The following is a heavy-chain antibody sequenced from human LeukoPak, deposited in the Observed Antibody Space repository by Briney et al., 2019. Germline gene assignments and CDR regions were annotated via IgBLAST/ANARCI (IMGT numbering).Heavy chain of an antibody. Sequence: GGSLRLSCAASGFTFSSYAMHWVRQAPGKGLEWVALISYDGSNKYYADSVKGRFTISRDNSKNTLYLQMNSLRAEDTAVYYCVRGTFDYWGQGTLVTVSS. D-gene: IGHD3-10*01. CDR2: ISYDGSNK. CDR1: GFTFSSYA. V-gene: IGHV3-30*04. CDR3: VRGTFDY. J-gene: IGHJ4*02.